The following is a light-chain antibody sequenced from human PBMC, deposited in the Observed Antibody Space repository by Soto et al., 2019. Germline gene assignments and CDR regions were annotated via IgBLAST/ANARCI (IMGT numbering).Light chain of an antibody. CDR3: QQGDKFPLT. CDR1: QGISSS. Sequence: DLQMTQSPPSVSASVGDNVTVSCRASQGISSSLAWYQQKPGKAPKLLIYGASTVQSGVPSRFSGSGSATDFTLTIRSLQPEDFATYYCQQGDKFPLTFGQGTRVDI. CDR2: GAS. V-gene: IGKV1-12*01. J-gene: IGKJ2*01.